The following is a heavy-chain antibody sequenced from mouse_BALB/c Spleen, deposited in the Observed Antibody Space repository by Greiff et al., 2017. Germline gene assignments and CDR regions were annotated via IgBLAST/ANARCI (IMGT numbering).Heavy chain of an antibody. Sequence: DLVKPGASVKLSCKASGYTFTSYWINWIKQRPGQGLEWIGRIAPGSGSTYYNEMFKGKATLTVDTSSSTAYIQLSSLSSEDSAVYFCARRGYRLDFVYWGQGTTLTVSS. CDR2: IAPGSGST. V-gene: IGHV1S41*01. CDR1: GYTFTSYW. J-gene: IGHJ2*01. D-gene: IGHD2-14*01. CDR3: ARRGYRLDFVY.